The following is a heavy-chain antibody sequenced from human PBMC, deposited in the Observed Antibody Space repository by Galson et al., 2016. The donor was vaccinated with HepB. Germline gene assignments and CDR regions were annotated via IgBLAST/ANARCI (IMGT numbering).Heavy chain of an antibody. J-gene: IGHJ5*02. CDR3: ARSQFPYYDFLSGYYSWFDP. V-gene: IGHV4-39*01. CDR1: GGSISSGSYY. Sequence: SETLSLTCNVSGGSISSGSYYWGWIRQPPGKGLEWIGSMHYSGTTYYNPSLKSRVTISRDTAKNEVSLKLRTVTAADTAVYYCARSQFPYYDFLSGYYSWFDPWGQGALVSVSS. D-gene: IGHD3-3*01. CDR2: MHYSGTT.